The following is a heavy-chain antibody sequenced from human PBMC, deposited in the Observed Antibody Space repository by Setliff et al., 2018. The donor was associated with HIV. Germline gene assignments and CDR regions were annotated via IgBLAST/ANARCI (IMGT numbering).Heavy chain of an antibody. V-gene: IGHV4-4*07. CDR2: MYAAGWS. CDR1: GGSVDGYY. D-gene: IGHD3-10*01. Sequence: KTSETLSLTCTVSGGSVDGYYWSWIRQPAGEGLEWIGRMYAAGWSNYNPSLESRVTMSVDRSKDQSSLRLTSVSAADTAVYYCARSIYGSGSHPLDIWGQGTLVTVSS. J-gene: IGHJ4*02. CDR3: ARSIYGSGSHPLDI.